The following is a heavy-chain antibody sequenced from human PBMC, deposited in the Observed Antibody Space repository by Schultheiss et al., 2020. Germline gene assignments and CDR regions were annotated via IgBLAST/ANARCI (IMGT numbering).Heavy chain of an antibody. V-gene: IGHV4-61*02. CDR1: GGSISSGSYY. Sequence: SETLSLTCTVSGGSISSGSYYWSWIRQPAGKGLEWIGRIYTSGSTNYNPSLKSLVNISVDTSKNQFSLKLSSVTAADTAVYYCERLSGTYGSDCDYWGQGTLVTVSS. J-gene: IGHJ4*02. D-gene: IGHD1-26*01. CDR2: IYTSGST. CDR3: ERLSGTYGSDCDY.